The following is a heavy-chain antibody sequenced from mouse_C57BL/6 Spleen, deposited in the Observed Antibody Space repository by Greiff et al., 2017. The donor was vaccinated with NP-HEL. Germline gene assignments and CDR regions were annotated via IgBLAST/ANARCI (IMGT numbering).Heavy chain of an antibody. J-gene: IGHJ2*01. CDR2: IWSGGST. D-gene: IGHD2-1*01. CDR1: GFSLTSSG. Sequence: QVQLQQSGPGLVQPSQSLSITCTVSGFSLTSSGVHWVRQSPGKGLEWLGVIWSGGSTDYNAAFISRLSISKDNSKRQVFFKMNSLQADDTAIYYCARTRGNYGGNYFDYWGQGTTLTVSS. V-gene: IGHV2-2*01. CDR3: ARTRGNYGGNYFDY.